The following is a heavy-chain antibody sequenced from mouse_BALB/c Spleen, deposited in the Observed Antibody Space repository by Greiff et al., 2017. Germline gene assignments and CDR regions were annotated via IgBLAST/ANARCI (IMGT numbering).Heavy chain of an antibody. Sequence: EVMLVESGGGLVKPGGSLKLSCAASGFTFSSYAMSWVRQTPEKRLEWVATISSGGSYTYYPDSVKGRFTISRDNAKNTLYLQMSSLRSEDTAMYYCASLMITTAFDYWGQGTTLTVSS. CDR3: ASLMITTAFDY. CDR1: GFTFSSYA. V-gene: IGHV5-9-1*01. J-gene: IGHJ2*01. D-gene: IGHD2-4*01. CDR2: ISSGGSYT.